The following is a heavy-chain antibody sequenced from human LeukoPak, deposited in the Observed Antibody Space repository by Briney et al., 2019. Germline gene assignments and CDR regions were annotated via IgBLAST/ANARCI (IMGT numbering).Heavy chain of an antibody. Sequence: SETLSLTCAVYGGSFSGYYWSWIRQPPGKGLEWIGEINHSGSTNYNPSLKSRVTISVDTSKNQFSLKLSSVTAADTAVYYCARWEGGSYHDFDYWGQGTLVTVSS. CDR3: ARWEGGSYHDFDY. CDR1: GGSFSGYY. D-gene: IGHD1-26*01. CDR2: INHSGST. V-gene: IGHV4-34*01. J-gene: IGHJ4*02.